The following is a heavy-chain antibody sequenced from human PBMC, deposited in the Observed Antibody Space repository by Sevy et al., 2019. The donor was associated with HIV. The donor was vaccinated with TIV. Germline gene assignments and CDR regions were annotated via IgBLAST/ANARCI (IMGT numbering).Heavy chain of an antibody. J-gene: IGHJ4*02. V-gene: IGHV1-69*13. Sequence: ASVKVSCKASGGTFSSYAISWVRQAPGQGLEWMGGIITIFGTANYAQKFQGRVTITADESTSTAYMELSSLRSEDTAVYYCARVFITMVRGARGGFDYWGQGTLVTVSS. CDR3: ARVFITMVRGARGGFDY. CDR1: GGTFSSYA. D-gene: IGHD3-10*01. CDR2: IITIFGTA.